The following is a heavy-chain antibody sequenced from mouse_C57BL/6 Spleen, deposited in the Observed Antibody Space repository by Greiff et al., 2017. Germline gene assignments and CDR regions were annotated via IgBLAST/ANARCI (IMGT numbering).Heavy chain of an antibody. V-gene: IGHV1-82*01. CDR2: IYPGDGDT. Sequence: VQLQQSGPELVKPGASVTISCKASGYAFSSSWMNWVKQRPGKGLEWIGRIYPGDGDTNYTGKFKGKATLTADKSSSTAYMQRSSLTSEDSAVYFSARGPAQGYYFDYWGQGTTLTVSS. CDR3: ARGPAQGYYFDY. CDR1: GYAFSSSW. J-gene: IGHJ2*01.